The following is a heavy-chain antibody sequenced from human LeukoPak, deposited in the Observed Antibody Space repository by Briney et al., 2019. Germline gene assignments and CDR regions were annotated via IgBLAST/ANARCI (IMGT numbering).Heavy chain of an antibody. CDR3: AKEGSVCTNGICRYFDF. CDR2: ISWDSDNI. J-gene: IGHJ4*02. Sequence: GWSLRLSCAASGFAFDNNAMHWVRQVPGKGLEWVSSISWDSDNIDYADSVKGRFTISRDNAKNSLYLQMNSLRAEDTALYYCAKEGSVCTNGICRYFDFWGQGTLVTVSS. V-gene: IGHV3-9*01. CDR1: GFAFDNNA. D-gene: IGHD2-8*01.